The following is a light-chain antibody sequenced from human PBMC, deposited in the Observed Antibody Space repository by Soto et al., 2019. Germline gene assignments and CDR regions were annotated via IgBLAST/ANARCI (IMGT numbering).Light chain of an antibody. Sequence: DIEVTQLPGTLSLSPGERATLSCRTGQTVTSNYLAWYQQQHGQAPRLLIYGAYSQDTGIPGMFSGSGAATVFTLTINRLEPEVFAMYYCQQYGSSHTFGQGTQLEIK. CDR1: QTVTSNY. J-gene: IGKJ2*01. CDR3: QQYGSSHT. CDR2: GAY. V-gene: IGKV3-20*01.